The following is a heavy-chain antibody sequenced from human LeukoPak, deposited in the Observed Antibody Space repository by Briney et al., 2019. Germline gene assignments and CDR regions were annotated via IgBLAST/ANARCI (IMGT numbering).Heavy chain of an antibody. CDR3: ARERALEAFDI. V-gene: IGHV1-69*05. J-gene: IGHJ3*02. CDR2: IIPIFGTA. Sequence: SVKVSCKASGYTFTGYYMHWVRQAPGQGLEWMGGIIPIFGTANYAQKLQGRVTMTTDESTNTAYMELSSLRSEDTAVYYCARERALEAFDIWGQGTMVTVSS. CDR1: GYTFTGYY.